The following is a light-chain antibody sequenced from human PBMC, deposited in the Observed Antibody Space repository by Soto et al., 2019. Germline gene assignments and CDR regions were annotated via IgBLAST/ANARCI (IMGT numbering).Light chain of an antibody. J-gene: IGKJ3*01. CDR1: QSVSSY. V-gene: IGKV3-11*01. CDR3: QQRSNWPPT. CDR2: DAS. Sequence: EIVLTQSRTTLSLSPGERAILSCRASQSVSSYLAWYQQKPGQAPRLLIYDASNRATGIPARFSGSGSGTDFTLTISSLEPEDFAVYYSQQRSNWPPTFGPGTKVDIK.